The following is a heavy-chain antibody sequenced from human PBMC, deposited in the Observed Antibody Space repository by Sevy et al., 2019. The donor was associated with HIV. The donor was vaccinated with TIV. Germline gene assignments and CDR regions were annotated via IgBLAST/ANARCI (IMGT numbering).Heavy chain of an antibody. CDR3: AGENAWGRGYS. J-gene: IGHJ4*02. Sequence: SENLSLTCTVSGGSITSLYWNWIRQPPGKGLEWIANIYYNGHINYNPSLKSRVTLSLDTSKNQSSLRLSSVTAADMAMYYCAGENAWGRGYSWGQGTLVTVSS. V-gene: IGHV4-59*08. CDR1: GGSITSLY. CDR2: IYYNGHI. D-gene: IGHD1-26*01.